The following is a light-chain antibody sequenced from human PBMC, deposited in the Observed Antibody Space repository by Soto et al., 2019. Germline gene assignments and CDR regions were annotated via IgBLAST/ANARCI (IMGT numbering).Light chain of an antibody. J-gene: IGLJ1*01. CDR1: SSDVGGYDY. CDR3: SAYAGSNNFV. V-gene: IGLV2-11*01. CDR2: DVR. Sequence: QSVLTQPRSVSGSPGQSVTIFCTGTSSDVGGYDYVSWYQQHPGKAPKLMIYDVRERPSGVPDRVSGSKSGNTASLTISGLQAEDDAHYHCSAYAGSNNFVFGSGTKVTVL.